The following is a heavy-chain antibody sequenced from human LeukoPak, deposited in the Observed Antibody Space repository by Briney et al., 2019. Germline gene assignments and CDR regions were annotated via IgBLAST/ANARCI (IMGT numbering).Heavy chain of an antibody. CDR3: ARSDDGSYYNY. J-gene: IGHJ4*02. V-gene: IGHV5-51*01. Sequence: TGESLKVSCKGSGYSFTSYWIGWVRQLPGKGLEWMGITYPDDSDTRYSPSLEGQVSISADRSISTAYLQWSSLKASDTAMYFCARSDDGSYYNYWGQGTLVTVSS. D-gene: IGHD3-10*01. CDR2: TYPDDSDT. CDR1: GYSFTSYW.